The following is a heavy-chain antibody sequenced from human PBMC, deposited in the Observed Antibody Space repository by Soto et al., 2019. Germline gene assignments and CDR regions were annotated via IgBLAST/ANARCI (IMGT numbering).Heavy chain of an antibody. V-gene: IGHV5-10-1*01. Sequence: GASLKISCKGSGYSFTSYWISWVRQMPGKGLEWMGRIDPSDSYTNYSPSFQGHVTISADKSISTAYLQWSSLKASDTAMYYCALNPMDTAMGYGMDVWGQGTTVTVSS. CDR1: GYSFTSYW. D-gene: IGHD5-18*01. CDR3: ALNPMDTAMGYGMDV. J-gene: IGHJ6*02. CDR2: IDPSDSYT.